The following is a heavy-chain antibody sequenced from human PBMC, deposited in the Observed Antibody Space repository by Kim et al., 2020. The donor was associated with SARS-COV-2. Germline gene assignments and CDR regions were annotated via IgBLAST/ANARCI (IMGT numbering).Heavy chain of an antibody. CDR1: GFSFRSYA. V-gene: IGHV3-30-3*01. CDR3: ASLGAVGGTDY. J-gene: IGHJ4*02. Sequence: GGSLRLSCAASGFSFRSYAMHWVRQAPGKGLEWVAVITYDGSNKYYAESVKGRFTISRDNSKNTLYLQVSSLGPEDTAMYYCASLGAVGGTDYWGQGTLVTVSS. D-gene: IGHD6-19*01. CDR2: ITYDGSNK.